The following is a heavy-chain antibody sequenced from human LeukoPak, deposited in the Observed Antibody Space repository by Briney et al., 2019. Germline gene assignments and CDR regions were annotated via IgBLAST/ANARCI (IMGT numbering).Heavy chain of an antibody. CDR2: INPNSGGT. CDR1: GYTFTGCY. J-gene: IGHJ4*02. CDR3: ARVDIPAATSRWE. Sequence: ASVKVSCKASGYTFTGCYMHWVRQAPGQGLEWMGWINPNSGGTNYAQKFQGRVTMTRDTSISTAYMELSRLRSDDTAVYYCARVDIPAATSRWEWGQGTLVTVSS. V-gene: IGHV1-2*02. D-gene: IGHD2-2*01.